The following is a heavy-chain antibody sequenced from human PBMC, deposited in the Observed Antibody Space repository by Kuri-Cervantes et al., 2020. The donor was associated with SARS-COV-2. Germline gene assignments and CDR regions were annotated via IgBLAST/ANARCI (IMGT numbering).Heavy chain of an antibody. V-gene: IGHV3-7*03. Sequence: GGSLRLSCAASGFTFSSYWMSRVRQAPGKGLEWVANIKQDGSEKYYVDSVKGRFTISRDNSKNTLYLQMNSLRADDTAVYYCAKSAHNNGNDAFDVWGQGTMVTVSS. CDR2: IKQDGSEK. D-gene: IGHD1-1*01. CDR3: AKSAHNNGNDAFDV. CDR1: GFTFSSYW. J-gene: IGHJ3*01.